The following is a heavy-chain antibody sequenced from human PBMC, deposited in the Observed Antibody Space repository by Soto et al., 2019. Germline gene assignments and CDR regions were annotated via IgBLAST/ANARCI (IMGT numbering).Heavy chain of an antibody. CDR1: GFTFSSYA. Sequence: GGSLRLSCAASGFTFSSYAMSWVRQAPGKGLEWVSAISGSGGSTYYADSVKGRFTISRDNSKNTLYLQMNSLRAEDTAVYYCAKGLPGIAAAVNWFDPWGQGTLVTASS. J-gene: IGHJ5*02. CDR2: ISGSGGST. CDR3: AKGLPGIAAAVNWFDP. V-gene: IGHV3-23*01. D-gene: IGHD6-13*01.